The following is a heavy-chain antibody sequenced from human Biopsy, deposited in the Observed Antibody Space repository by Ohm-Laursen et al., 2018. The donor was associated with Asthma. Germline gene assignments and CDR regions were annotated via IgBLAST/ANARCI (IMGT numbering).Heavy chain of an antibody. CDR2: LIPVLGTP. CDR1: GDSFSNYA. CDR3: ARGYSGSDPIVFFYSGLEV. Sequence: SSVKVSCKASGDSFSNYAISWVRQAPGQGLEWMGGLIPVLGTPDHAQMFEGRVTITADESTSTAYMELSSLSSEDPAVYYCARGYSGSDPIVFFYSGLEVWGQGTTVTVSS. D-gene: IGHD5-12*01. J-gene: IGHJ6*02. V-gene: IGHV1-69*01.